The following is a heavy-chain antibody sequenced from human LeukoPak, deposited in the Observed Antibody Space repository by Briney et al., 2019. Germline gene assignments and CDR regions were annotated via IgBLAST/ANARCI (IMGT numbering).Heavy chain of an antibody. Sequence: SETLFLTCAVYGGSFSGYYWSWIRQPPGKGLECIGEINHSGSTNYNPSLKSRVTISVDTSKNQFSLKLSSVTAADTAVYYCARLSSSSWYTRIFDYWGQGTLVTVSS. D-gene: IGHD6-13*01. CDR1: GGSFSGYY. CDR2: INHSGST. V-gene: IGHV4-34*01. CDR3: ARLSSSSWYTRIFDY. J-gene: IGHJ4*02.